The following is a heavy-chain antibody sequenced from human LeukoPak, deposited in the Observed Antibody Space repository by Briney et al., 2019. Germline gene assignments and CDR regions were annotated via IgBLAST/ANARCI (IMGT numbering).Heavy chain of an antibody. Sequence: GGSLRLSCATSGFTFDDYAMHWVRQAPGKGLEWVSGISWNSGSIGYADSVKGRFTISRDNAKNSLYLQMNSLRAEDTALYYCAKDISYSVGNYFDYWGQGTLVTVSS. V-gene: IGHV3-9*01. D-gene: IGHD2-21*01. CDR3: AKDISYSVGNYFDY. J-gene: IGHJ4*02. CDR2: ISWNSGSI. CDR1: GFTFDDYA.